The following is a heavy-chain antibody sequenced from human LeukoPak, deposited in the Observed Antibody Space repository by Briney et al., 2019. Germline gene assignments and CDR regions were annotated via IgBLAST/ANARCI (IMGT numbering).Heavy chain of an antibody. CDR3: AREIVVVTAMGGDFDY. CDR1: GGSFSGYY. CDR2: INHSGST. D-gene: IGHD2-21*02. V-gene: IGHV4-34*01. J-gene: IGHJ4*02. Sequence: SETLSLTCAVYGGSFSGYYWSWIRQPPGKGLEWIGEINHSGSTSYNPSLKSRVTISVDTSKNQSSLKLSSVTAADTAVYYCAREIVVVTAMGGDFDYWGQGTLVTVSS.